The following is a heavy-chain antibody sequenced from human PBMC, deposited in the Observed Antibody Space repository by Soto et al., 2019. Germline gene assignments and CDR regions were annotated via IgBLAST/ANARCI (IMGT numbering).Heavy chain of an antibody. V-gene: IGHV4-4*02. J-gene: IGHJ4*02. CDR2: IYHTGTT. CDR1: GASINRDNW. CDR3: AGSVHF. Sequence: QVQLQESGPGLVNPSGTLSLTCAVSGASINRDNWWTWVRQPPGKGLEWIGDIYHTGTTNYDSSLKSRATISIDESKNHFSLNLNSVTAADTAVYYCAGSVHFWGQGTLVAVPS. D-gene: IGHD3-10*01.